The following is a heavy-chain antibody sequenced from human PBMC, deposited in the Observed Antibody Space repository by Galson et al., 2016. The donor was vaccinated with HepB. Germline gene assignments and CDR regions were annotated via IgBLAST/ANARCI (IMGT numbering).Heavy chain of an antibody. CDR3: AKQLPYGGNSRSPDY. Sequence: SLRLSCAASGFTFSSNWMHWVRQAPGKGLVWVSRISTDGSTTNSADSVKGRFTISRDNAKNTLFLQMNSLRAEDTAVYYCAKQLPYGGNSRSPDYWGQGTLVTVSS. CDR1: GFTFSSNW. D-gene: IGHD4-23*01. J-gene: IGHJ4*02. CDR2: ISTDGSTT. V-gene: IGHV3-74*01.